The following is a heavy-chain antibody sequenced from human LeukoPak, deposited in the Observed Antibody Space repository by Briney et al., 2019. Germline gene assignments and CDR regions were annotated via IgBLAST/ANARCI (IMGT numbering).Heavy chain of an antibody. J-gene: IGHJ4*02. Sequence: GGSLRLSCAASGFTFSSYGMHWVRQAPGKGLEWVAFIRYDGSNKYYADSVKGRFTISRDNSKNTLYLQMNSLRAEDTAVYYCAKDTITYSGSCCYFDYWGQGTLVTVSS. CDR3: AKDTITYSGSCCYFDY. CDR1: GFTFSSYG. D-gene: IGHD1-26*01. V-gene: IGHV3-30*02. CDR2: IRYDGSNK.